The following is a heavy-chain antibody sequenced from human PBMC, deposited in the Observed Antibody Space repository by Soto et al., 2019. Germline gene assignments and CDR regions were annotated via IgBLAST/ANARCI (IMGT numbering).Heavy chain of an antibody. CDR1: GGSISSYY. J-gene: IGHJ6*02. V-gene: IGHV4-59*01. CDR2: IYYSGST. Sequence: SETLSLTCTVSGGSISSYYWSWIRQPPGKGLEWIGYIYYSGSTNYNPSLKSRVTISVDTSKNQFSLKLSSVTAADTAVYHCARGYYKFYYYYYGMDVWGQGTTVTVSS. CDR3: ARGYYKFYYYYYGMDV. D-gene: IGHD1-26*01.